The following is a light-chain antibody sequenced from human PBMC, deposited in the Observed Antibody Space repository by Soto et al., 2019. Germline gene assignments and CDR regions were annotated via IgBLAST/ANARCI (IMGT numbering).Light chain of an antibody. J-gene: IGKJ1*01. CDR3: QHYNSYSEA. V-gene: IGKV4-1*01. CDR1: QSIFYSSNNKNF. CDR2: WAS. Sequence: VMTQSSDSLAVSLGARATINWKSSQSIFYSSNNKNFLAWYQQKPGQPPKLLIYWASTRESGVPDRFSGSGSGTEFTLTISSLQPDDFATYYCQHYNSYSEAFAQRAKVDI.